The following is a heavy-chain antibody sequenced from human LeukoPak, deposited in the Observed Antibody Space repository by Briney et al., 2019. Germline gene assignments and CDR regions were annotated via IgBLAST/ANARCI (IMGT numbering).Heavy chain of an antibody. CDR3: ANWIRGSSSWIDY. D-gene: IGHD6-13*01. V-gene: IGHV3-23*01. CDR2: ISGSGGST. Sequence: PGGALRLSCAASGFTFSSYAMSWVRQAPGRGVEWVSAISGSGGSTYYADSVKGRFTISRDNSKNTLYLQMNSLRAEDTAVYYCANWIRGSSSWIDYWGQGTLVTVSS. J-gene: IGHJ4*02. CDR1: GFTFSSYA.